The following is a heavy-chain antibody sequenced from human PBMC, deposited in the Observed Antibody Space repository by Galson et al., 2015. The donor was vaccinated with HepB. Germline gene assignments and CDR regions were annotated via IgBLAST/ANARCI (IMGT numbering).Heavy chain of an antibody. D-gene: IGHD6-13*01. J-gene: IGHJ4*02. V-gene: IGHV3-30*03. Sequence: SLRLSCAASGVTFSNYGMHWVRQAPGKGLEWVADISYDGGTKYYADSVKGRFTISRDKSRNTLYLQMDSLRPEDTAVYFCAREGDTYRSGRYGSWGQGTLVTVSS. CDR3: AREGDTYRSGRYGS. CDR2: ISYDGGTK. CDR1: GVTFSNYG.